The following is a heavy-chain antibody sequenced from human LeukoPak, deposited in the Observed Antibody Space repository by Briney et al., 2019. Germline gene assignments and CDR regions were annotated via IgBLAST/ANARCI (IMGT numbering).Heavy chain of an antibody. Sequence: ASVKVSCKASGYTFTSYGISWVRQAPGQGLEWMGIINPSGGSTSYAQKFQGRVTMTRDTSTSTVYMELSSLRSEDTAVYYCARDLRPPYGSGSYDDGDYWGQGTLVTVSS. D-gene: IGHD3-10*01. CDR1: GYTFTSYG. CDR3: ARDLRPPYGSGSYDDGDY. J-gene: IGHJ4*02. V-gene: IGHV1-46*01. CDR2: INPSGGST.